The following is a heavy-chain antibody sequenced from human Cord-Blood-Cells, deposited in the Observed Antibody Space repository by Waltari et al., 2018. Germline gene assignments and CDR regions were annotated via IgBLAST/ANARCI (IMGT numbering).Heavy chain of an antibody. Sequence: VQLVESGGGLVKPGGFLRLSCAASGFTFSSYSLNWVSQAPGKGLEWVSSISSSSSYTYNADTVKGRFTTTIDSAKNSLYLQMNSLRAEDTAMYYCASLGYDSYCSTDYCGHGTLVTVSS. CDR2: ISSSSSYT. V-gene: IGHV3-21*01. CDR3: ASLGYDSYCSTDY. D-gene: IGHD2-21*02. J-gene: IGHJ4*01. CDR1: GFTFSSYS.